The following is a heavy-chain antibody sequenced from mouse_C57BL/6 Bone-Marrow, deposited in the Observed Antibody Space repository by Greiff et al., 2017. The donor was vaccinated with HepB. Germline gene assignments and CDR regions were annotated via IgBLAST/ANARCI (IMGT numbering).Heavy chain of an antibody. CDR3: ARRANWSYYYAMDY. V-gene: IGHV1-82*01. CDR2: IYPGDGDT. D-gene: IGHD4-1*01. J-gene: IGHJ4*01. Sequence: VQGVESGPELVKPGASVKISCKASGYAFSSSWMNWVKQRPGKGLEWIGRIYPGDGDTNYNGKFKGKATLTADKSSSTAYMQLSSLTSEDSAVYFCARRANWSYYYAMDYWGQGTSVTVSS. CDR1: GYAFSSSW.